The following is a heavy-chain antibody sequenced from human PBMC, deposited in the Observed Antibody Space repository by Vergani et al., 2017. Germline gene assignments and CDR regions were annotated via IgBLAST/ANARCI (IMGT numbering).Heavy chain of an antibody. J-gene: IGHJ4*02. CDR2: IHPADSDT. CDR1: RYSFTNYW. V-gene: IGHV5-51*01. CDR3: ARLYGRDRSGSKYFDY. D-gene: IGHD6-25*01. Sequence: EVQLVQSGAEVKKPGESLKISCQISRYSFTNYWIGWVRQMPGKGLEWMGLIHPADSDTRYSPSFQGQVTISVDKSISTAYLKRSSQRAWDSAMYYCARLYGRDRSGSKYFDYWGQGTLVTVSS.